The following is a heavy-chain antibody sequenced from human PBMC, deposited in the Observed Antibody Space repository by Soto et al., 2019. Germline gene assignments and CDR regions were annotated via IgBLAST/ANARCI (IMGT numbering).Heavy chain of an antibody. Sequence: ASLKVSCKVSGYTLTELSMHWVRQAPGQGLEWMGGFDPEDGETIYAQKFQGRVTMTEDTSTDTAYMELSSLRSEDTAVYYCATARGPLATVTTGYYFDYWGQGTLVTVSS. J-gene: IGHJ4*02. CDR2: FDPEDGET. D-gene: IGHD4-17*01. V-gene: IGHV1-24*01. CDR3: ATARGPLATVTTGYYFDY. CDR1: GYTLTELS.